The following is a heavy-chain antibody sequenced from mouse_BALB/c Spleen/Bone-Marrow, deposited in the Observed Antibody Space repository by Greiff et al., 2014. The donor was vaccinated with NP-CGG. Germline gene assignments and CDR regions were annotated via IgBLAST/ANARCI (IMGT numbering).Heavy chain of an antibody. D-gene: IGHD3-2*01. CDR1: GFNIRDTY. CDR2: IDPAKDNT. J-gene: IGHJ3*01. Sequence: EVQLQQSGAELVKPGASVKLSCTSSGFNIRDTYIHWVKQRPEQGLEWIGKIDPAKDNTEYDPKFQGKATITADTPSNTAYLQLSSLTSEDAAVYYCARGVRQVGLPFWGQGTLVTVS. V-gene: IGHV14-3*02. CDR3: ARGVRQVGLPF.